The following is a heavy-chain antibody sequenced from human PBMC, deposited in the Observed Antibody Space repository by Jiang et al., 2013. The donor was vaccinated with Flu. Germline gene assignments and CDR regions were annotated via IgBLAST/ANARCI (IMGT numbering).Heavy chain of an antibody. CDR1: GGSISSGGYS. V-gene: IGHV4-30-2*01. CDR3: ARDFSGPIDY. D-gene: IGHD2-15*01. Sequence: SGPGLVKPSQTLSLTCAVSGGSISSGGYSWSWIRQPPGKGLEWIGYIYHSGSTYYNPSLKSRVTISVDRSKNQFSLKLSSVTAADTAVYYCARDFSGPIDYWGQGTLVTVSS. J-gene: IGHJ4*02. CDR2: IYHSGST.